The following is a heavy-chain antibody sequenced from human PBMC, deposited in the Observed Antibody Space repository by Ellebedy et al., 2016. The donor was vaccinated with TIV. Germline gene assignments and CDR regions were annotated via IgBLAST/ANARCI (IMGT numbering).Heavy chain of an antibody. Sequence: GESLKISCAASGFSFRSYWMSWVRQAPGKGLEWVANINQDGGQKYYVDSVKGRFTISRDDAQHSLYLQMISLRAEDTAVYYCASDGSYGDFLSPTHAFENWGQGTMVIVSS. CDR1: GFSFRSYW. D-gene: IGHD4-17*01. V-gene: IGHV3-7*01. CDR3: ASDGSYGDFLSPTHAFEN. J-gene: IGHJ3*02. CDR2: INQDGGQK.